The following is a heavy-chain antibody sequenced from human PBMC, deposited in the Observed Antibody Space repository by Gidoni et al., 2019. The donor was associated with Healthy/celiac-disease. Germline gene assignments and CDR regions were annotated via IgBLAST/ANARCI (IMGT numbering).Heavy chain of an antibody. CDR2: IYYSGST. CDR1: GGSISSSSYY. D-gene: IGHD2-2*01. J-gene: IGHJ5*02. CDR3: ARRVVPAAISQSGGNWFDP. Sequence: QLQLQESGPGLVKPSETLSLTCTVPGGSISSSSYYWGWIRQPPGKGLEWIGSIYYSGSTYYNPSLKSRVTISVDTSKNQFSLKLSSVTAADTAVYYCARRVVPAAISQSGGNWFDPWGQGTLVTVSS. V-gene: IGHV4-39*01.